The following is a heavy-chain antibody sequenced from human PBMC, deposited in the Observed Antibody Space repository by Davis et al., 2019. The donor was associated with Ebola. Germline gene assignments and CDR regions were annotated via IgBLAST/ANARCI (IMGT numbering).Heavy chain of an antibody. Sequence: GESLKISCKGSGYSFTKYWISWVRQMPGKGLEWMGNIEPNDSYANYNPSVQGHVTISADKSISTAYLQWSSLKASDTATYYCARLVPPIYSDSGIYYDSWGQGTLVTVSS. CDR3: ARLVPPIYSDSGIYYDS. CDR1: GYSFTKYW. CDR2: IEPNDSYA. J-gene: IGHJ4*02. V-gene: IGHV5-10-1*01. D-gene: IGHD3-10*01.